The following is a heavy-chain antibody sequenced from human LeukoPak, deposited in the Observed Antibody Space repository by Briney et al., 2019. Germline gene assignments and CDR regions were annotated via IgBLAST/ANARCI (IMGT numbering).Heavy chain of an antibody. J-gene: IGHJ4*02. CDR1: GYTFTGYY. CDR3: ARDLRPSLNSSSWYGLDY. D-gene: IGHD6-13*01. V-gene: IGHV1-2*04. Sequence: ASVKVSCKASGYTFTGYYMHWVRQAPGQGLEWMGWINPNSGGTNYAQKFQGWVTMTRDTPISTAYMELSRLRSDDTAVYYCARDLRPSLNSSSWYGLDYWGQGTLVTVSS. CDR2: INPNSGGT.